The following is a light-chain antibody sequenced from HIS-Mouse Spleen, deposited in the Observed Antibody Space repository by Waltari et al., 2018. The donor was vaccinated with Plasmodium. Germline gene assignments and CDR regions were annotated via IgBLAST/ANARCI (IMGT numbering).Light chain of an antibody. J-gene: IGLJ3*02. V-gene: IGLV3-10*01. CDR3: YSTDSSGNHRV. Sequence: SYELTQPPSVSVSPGQTARITCSGDALPKKYAYWYQQKSGQAPVLVNYEDSKRHSGIPERFSGSSSGTMATLTISGAQVEDEADYYCYSTDSSGNHRVFGGGTKLTVL. CDR1: ALPKKY. CDR2: EDS.